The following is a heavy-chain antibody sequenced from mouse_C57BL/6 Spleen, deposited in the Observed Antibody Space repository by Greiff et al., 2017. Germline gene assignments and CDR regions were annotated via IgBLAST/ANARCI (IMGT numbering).Heavy chain of an antibody. CDR2: INPYNGGT. D-gene: IGHD1-1*01. Sequence: VQLQQSGPVLVKPGASVKMSCKASGYTFTDYYMNWVKQSHGKSLEWIGVINPYNGGTSYNQKFKGKATLTVDKSSSTAYMELNSVTSEDSAVDYCANGDYGSSLDYWGQGTTLTVAS. CDR3: ANGDYGSSLDY. J-gene: IGHJ2*01. CDR1: GYTFTDYY. V-gene: IGHV1-19*01.